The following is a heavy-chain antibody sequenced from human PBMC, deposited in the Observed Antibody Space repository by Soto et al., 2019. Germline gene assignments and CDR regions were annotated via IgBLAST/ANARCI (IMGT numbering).Heavy chain of an antibody. CDR3: ARDKHDSVNRGIGFDR. V-gene: IGHV4-4*02. Sequence: SETLSLTCAVSSGSISSSNWWSWVRQPPGKGLEWIGEIYHSGSTNYNPSLKSRVTISVDKSKNQFSLKLSSVTPEDTAVYYCARDKHDSVNRGIGFDRWGQGTLVTVSS. CDR1: SGSISSSNW. D-gene: IGHD1-26*01. J-gene: IGHJ5*02. CDR2: IYHSGST.